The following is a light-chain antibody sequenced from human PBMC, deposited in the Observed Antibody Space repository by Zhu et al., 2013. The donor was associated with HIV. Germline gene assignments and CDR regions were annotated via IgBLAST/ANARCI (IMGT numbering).Light chain of an antibody. CDR2: DAT. J-gene: IGKJ2*01. CDR3: QQRSDWPYT. V-gene: IGKV3-11*01. CDR1: QSVSSS. Sequence: EIVLTQSPGTLSLSPGEGATLSCRASQSVSSSLAWYRQRPGQAPRLLIYDATTRPTGIPARFSGSGSGTDFTLTISGLEPEDFAVYYCQQRSDWPYTFGQGTKLEIK.